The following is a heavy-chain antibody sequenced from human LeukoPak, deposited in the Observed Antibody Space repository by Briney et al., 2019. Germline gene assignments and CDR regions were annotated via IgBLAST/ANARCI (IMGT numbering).Heavy chain of an antibody. CDR2: IIAIFGTA. CDR3: ARAHINIVVVPAAITAYDY. Sequence: ASVKVSCKASGGTFSSYAISWVRQAPGQGLEWMGGIIAIFGTANYAQKFQGRVTITADESTSTAYMELSSLRSEDTAAYYCARAHINIVVVPAAITAYDYWGQGTLVTVSS. V-gene: IGHV1-69*13. D-gene: IGHD2-2*01. CDR1: GGTFSSYA. J-gene: IGHJ4*02.